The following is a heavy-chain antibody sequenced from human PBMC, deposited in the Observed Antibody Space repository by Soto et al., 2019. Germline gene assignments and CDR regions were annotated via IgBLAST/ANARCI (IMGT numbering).Heavy chain of an antibody. D-gene: IGHD5-18*01. CDR3: AKTRYRYGSHFDY. CDR1: GFTFSSYA. Sequence: PGGSLRLSCAASGFTFSSYAMSWVRQAPGKGLEWVSAISGSGGSTYYADSVKGRFTISRDNSKNTLYLQMNSLRAEDTAVYYGAKTRYRYGSHFDYWGKGTLVTVAS. J-gene: IGHJ4*02. CDR2: ISGSGGST. V-gene: IGHV3-23*01.